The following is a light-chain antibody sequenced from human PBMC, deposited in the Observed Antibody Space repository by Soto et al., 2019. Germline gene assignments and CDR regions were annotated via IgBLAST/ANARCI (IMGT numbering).Light chain of an antibody. Sequence: QSVLTQPPSVSGAPGQRVTISCTGSSSNIGAGYDVHWYQQLPGTAPKLLIYGNSNRPSGVPDRFSGSKSGTAASLAITGLQAEDEAAYYGQAYDSSLSGWVFCGGTQLTVL. V-gene: IGLV1-40*01. CDR3: QAYDSSLSGWV. CDR1: SSNIGAGYD. J-gene: IGLJ3*02. CDR2: GNS.